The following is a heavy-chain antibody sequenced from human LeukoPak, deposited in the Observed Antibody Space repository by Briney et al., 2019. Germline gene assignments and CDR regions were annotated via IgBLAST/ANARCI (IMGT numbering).Heavy chain of an antibody. V-gene: IGHV1-69*05. CDR2: VIPIFGTA. Sequence: ASVKVSCRASGGTFSSYAISWVRQAPGQGLEWMGGVIPIFGTANYAQKFQGRVTITTDESTSTAYMELSSLRSEDTAVYYCARAPGSYGSGIDYWGQGTLVTVSS. CDR3: ARAPGSYGSGIDY. CDR1: GGTFSSYA. D-gene: IGHD3-10*01. J-gene: IGHJ4*02.